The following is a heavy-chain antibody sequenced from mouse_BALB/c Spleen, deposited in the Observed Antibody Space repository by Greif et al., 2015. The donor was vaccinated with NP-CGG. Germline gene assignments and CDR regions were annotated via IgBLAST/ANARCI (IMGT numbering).Heavy chain of an antibody. CDR2: IYPGDGDT. CDR3: ARKGEYGNYGAMDY. V-gene: IGHV1-82*01. D-gene: IGHD2-10*02. J-gene: IGHJ4*01. CDR1: GYAFSSSW. Sequence: VQLQQSGPELVKPGASVKISCKASGYAFSSSWMNWVKQRPGQCLEWIGRIYPGDGDTNYNGKFKGKATLTADKSSSTAYMQLSSLTSVDSAVYFCARKGEYGNYGAMDYWGQGTSVTVSS.